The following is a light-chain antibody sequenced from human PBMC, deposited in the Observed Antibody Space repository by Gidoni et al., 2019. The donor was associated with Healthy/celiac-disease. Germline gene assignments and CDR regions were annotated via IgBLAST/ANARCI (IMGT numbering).Light chain of an antibody. V-gene: IGKV3-11*01. CDR1: QSVSSY. J-gene: IGKJ5*01. CDR3: QQRSNWIT. CDR2: EAS. Sequence: EIVLTQSPATLSLSTVETATLSCRASQSVSSYLAWYQKKPGQAPRLLIYEASNRATGIPARFSGSGSGTDFTLTISSLEPEDFAVYYCQQRSNWITFGQGTRLEIK.